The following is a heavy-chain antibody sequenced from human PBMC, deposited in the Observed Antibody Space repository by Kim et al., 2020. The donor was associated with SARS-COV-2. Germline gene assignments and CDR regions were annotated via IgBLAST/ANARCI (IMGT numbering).Heavy chain of an antibody. CDR3: AREGGSSSTHLDY. D-gene: IGHD2-2*01. Sequence: NHTPSLKSRVTMSVDTSNNQFSLNLTSVTAADTAVYYCAREGGSSSTHLDYWGQGTLVTVSS. J-gene: IGHJ4*02. V-gene: IGHV4-4*07.